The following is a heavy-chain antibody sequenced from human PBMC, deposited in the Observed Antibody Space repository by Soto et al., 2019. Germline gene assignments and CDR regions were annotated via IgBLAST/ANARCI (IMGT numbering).Heavy chain of an antibody. V-gene: IGHV5-51*01. CDR3: ARRVLEQWLDYFDY. D-gene: IGHD6-19*01. CDR2: IYPGDSDT. Sequence: GESQKISYKGSGYSFTSYWVGWVRQMPGKGLEWMGIIYPGDSDTRYSPSFQGQVTISADKSISTAYLQWSSLKASDTAMYYCARRVLEQWLDYFDYWGQGTLVTVSS. J-gene: IGHJ4*02. CDR1: GYSFTSYW.